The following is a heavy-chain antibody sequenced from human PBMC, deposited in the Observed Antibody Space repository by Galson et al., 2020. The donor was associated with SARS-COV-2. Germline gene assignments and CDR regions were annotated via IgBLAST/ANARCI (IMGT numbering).Heavy chain of an antibody. CDR3: ARQTLHQVDY. CDR2: VYYSGRA. CDR1: GGSISSRNYY. J-gene: IGHJ4*02. D-gene: IGHD3-16*01. Sequence: SETLSLTCTVSGGSISSRNYYWGWIRQSPGKGLEWIGSVYYSGRAYYNPSLKSRVTISADTSKSQFSLKLTSVTAADTAVYYCARQTLHQVDYWGQGTLVTVAS. V-gene: IGHV4-39*01.